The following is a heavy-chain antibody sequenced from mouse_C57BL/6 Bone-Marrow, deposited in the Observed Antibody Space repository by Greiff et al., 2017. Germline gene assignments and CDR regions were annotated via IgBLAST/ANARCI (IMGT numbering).Heavy chain of an antibody. CDR1: YTFTDYYM. CDR3: RGSSYLYYYAMDY. Sequence: VQLQQSGPELVKPGASVKMSCKASGYTFTDYYMHWVKQKPGKGLEWIGEIYPGSGNTYYNEKFKGKATLTADTSSSTAYMQLSSLTSEDSAVYFCARGSSYLYYYAMDYWGQGTSVTVSS. V-gene: IGHV1-83*01. D-gene: IGHD1-1*01. CDR2: YPGSGNTY. J-gene: IGHJ4*01.